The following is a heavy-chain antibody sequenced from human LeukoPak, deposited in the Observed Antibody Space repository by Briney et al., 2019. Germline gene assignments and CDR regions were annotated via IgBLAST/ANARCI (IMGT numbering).Heavy chain of an antibody. J-gene: IGHJ4*02. V-gene: IGHV3-30-3*01. CDR3: AREYSSSWSGRYFDY. D-gene: IGHD6-13*01. Sequence: GGSLRLSCAASGFTFSSYAMHWVRQAPGKGLEWVAVISYDGSNKYYADSVKGRLTISRDNSKNTLYLQMNSLRAEDAAVYYCAREYSSSWSGRYFDYWGQGTLVTVSS. CDR2: ISYDGSNK. CDR1: GFTFSSYA.